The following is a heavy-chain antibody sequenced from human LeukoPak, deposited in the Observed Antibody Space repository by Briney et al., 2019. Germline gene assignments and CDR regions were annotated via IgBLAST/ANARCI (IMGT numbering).Heavy chain of an antibody. Sequence: ASVKVSCKASGYTFTGYYMHWVRQAPGQGLEWIGWINPNSGGTNYAQKFQGRVTMTRDTSISTAYMELSRLRSDDTAVYYCARARTPGIAADPFDYWGQGTLVTVSS. D-gene: IGHD6-13*01. CDR2: INPNSGGT. V-gene: IGHV1-2*02. J-gene: IGHJ4*02. CDR3: ARARTPGIAADPFDY. CDR1: GYTFTGYY.